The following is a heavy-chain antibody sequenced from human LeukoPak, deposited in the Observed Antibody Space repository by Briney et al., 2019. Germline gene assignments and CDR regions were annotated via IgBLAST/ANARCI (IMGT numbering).Heavy chain of an antibody. Sequence: GGSLRLSXAASGFTFSSYAMSWVRQAPGKGLEWVSAISGSGGSTDYADSEKGRFTSSRDNSKNTLYLQMNSLRAEDTAVYYCAKDPPAYYYDSSGFNWFDPWGQGTLVTVSS. V-gene: IGHV3-23*01. CDR1: GFTFSSYA. CDR3: AKDPPAYYYDSSGFNWFDP. J-gene: IGHJ5*02. CDR2: ISGSGGST. D-gene: IGHD3-22*01.